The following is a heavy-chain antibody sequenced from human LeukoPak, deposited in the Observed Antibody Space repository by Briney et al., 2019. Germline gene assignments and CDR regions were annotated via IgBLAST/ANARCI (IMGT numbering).Heavy chain of an antibody. CDR1: GGSISSYY. CDR3: ARDSGGYFNYFDY. V-gene: IGHV4-59*06. Sequence: SETLSLTCNVSGGSISSYYWSWIRQPPGKGLEWIGYIYYSGSTYYNRSLKSRVTISVDTSKNQFSLKLSSVTAADTAVYYCARDSGGYFNYFDYWGQGTLVTVSS. CDR2: IYYSGST. J-gene: IGHJ4*02. D-gene: IGHD5-12*01.